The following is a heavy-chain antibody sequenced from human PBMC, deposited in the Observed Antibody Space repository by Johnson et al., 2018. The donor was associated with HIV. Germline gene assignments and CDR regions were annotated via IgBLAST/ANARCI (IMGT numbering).Heavy chain of an antibody. CDR2: IKWSGGST. CDR3: AKVLVPAAVSRRTGAPDAFDI. Sequence: MQLVESGGGVVRPGGSLRLSCAASGFTFDDYGMSWVRQGPGKRLEWVSGIKWSGGSTGYADSVKARFMISRDNAKNSLYLQMNSLRAEDTAVYYCAKVLVPAAVSRRTGAPDAFDIWGQGTMVTVSS. J-gene: IGHJ3*02. D-gene: IGHD2-2*01. CDR1: GFTFDDYG. V-gene: IGHV3-20*04.